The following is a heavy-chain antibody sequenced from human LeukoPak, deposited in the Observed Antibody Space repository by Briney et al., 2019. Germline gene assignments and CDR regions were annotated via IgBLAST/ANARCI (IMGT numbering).Heavy chain of an antibody. D-gene: IGHD2-21*01. CDR2: ISTSGGTI. CDR3: ARHIPFDC. CDR1: GNYW. V-gene: IGHV3-48*01. J-gene: IGHJ4*02. Sequence: GGSLRLSCAASGNYWMHWVRQAPEKGLEWVSYISTSGGTIYYADSVKGRFTISRDNAKNSLYLQMDSLRAEDTAVYYCARHIPFDCWGQGTLVTVSS.